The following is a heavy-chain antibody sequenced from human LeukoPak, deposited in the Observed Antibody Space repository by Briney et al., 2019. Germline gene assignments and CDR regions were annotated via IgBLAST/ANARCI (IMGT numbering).Heavy chain of an antibody. CDR1: GGSISSSSYY. J-gene: IGHJ4*02. D-gene: IGHD1-7*01. CDR3: ARNFLELYSN. V-gene: IGHV4-39*01. CDR2: IYYSGST. Sequence: SETLSLTCTVSGGSISSSSYYWGWIRQPPGKGLEWIGSIYYSGSTYYNPSLKSRVTISVDTSKNQFSLKLSSVTAADTAVYYCARNFLELYSNWGQGTLVTVSS.